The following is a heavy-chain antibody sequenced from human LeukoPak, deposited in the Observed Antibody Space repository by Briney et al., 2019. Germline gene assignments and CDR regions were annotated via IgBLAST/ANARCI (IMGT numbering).Heavy chain of an antibody. CDR3: ARGRGSSGIYYSFDN. D-gene: IGHD3-10*01. J-gene: IGHJ4*02. CDR2: ISYDGSNK. V-gene: IGHV3-30*03. CDR1: GFTFSSYG. Sequence: GGSLRLSCAASGFTFSSYGMHWVRQAPGKGLEWVAVISYDGSNKYYADSVKGRFTISRDSAKNSLYLQMNSLRAEDTAVYYCARGRGSSGIYYSFDNRGQGTLVTVSS.